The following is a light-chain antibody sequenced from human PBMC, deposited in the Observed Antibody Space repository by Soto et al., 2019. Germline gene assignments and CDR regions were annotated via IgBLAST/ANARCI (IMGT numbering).Light chain of an antibody. CDR3: QQYENLPT. CDR1: QIINNY. Sequence: DIQMTQSPSSLSGSVGDRVTITCQASQIINNYLNWYQQKPGRAPKLLIYDASNLEAGVPSRFRGSGSGTDSTFTISRLQPEDIATYYCQQYENLPTFGQGTRLEIK. J-gene: IGKJ5*01. CDR2: DAS. V-gene: IGKV1-33*01.